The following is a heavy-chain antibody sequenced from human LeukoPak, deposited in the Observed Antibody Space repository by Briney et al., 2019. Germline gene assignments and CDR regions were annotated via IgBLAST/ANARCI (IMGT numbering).Heavy chain of an antibody. V-gene: IGHV1-69*13. CDR1: GGTFSSYA. Sequence: GASVKVSCKASGGTFSSYAISWVRQAPGQGLEWMGGIIPIFGTANYAQKFQGRVTITADESTSTAYMELSSLRSEDTAVYYCARLNAHPYYDILTGYYHRNGFDPWGQGTLATVSS. CDR2: IIPIFGTA. J-gene: IGHJ5*02. D-gene: IGHD3-9*01. CDR3: ARLNAHPYYDILTGYYHRNGFDP.